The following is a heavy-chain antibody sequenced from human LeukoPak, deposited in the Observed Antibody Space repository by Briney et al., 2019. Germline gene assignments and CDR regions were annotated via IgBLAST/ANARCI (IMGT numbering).Heavy chain of an antibody. CDR1: GFTFSSYA. D-gene: IGHD2-2*01. Sequence: GGALRLSCAASGFTFSSYAMSWVRQAPGKGLEVVSAISGRGGSTYYADSVKGRFTISRDNSKNTLYLQMNRLSAEDTAVYYCAKDNMGLVVPAAIDYWGQGTLVTVSS. J-gene: IGHJ4*02. CDR3: AKDNMGLVVPAAIDY. CDR2: ISGRGGST. V-gene: IGHV3-23*01.